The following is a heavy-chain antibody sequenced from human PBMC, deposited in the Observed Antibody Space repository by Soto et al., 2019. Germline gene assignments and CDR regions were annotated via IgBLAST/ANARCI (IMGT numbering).Heavy chain of an antibody. CDR1: GGSISSGGYS. CDR3: ARTPDI. Sequence: QLQLQESGSGLVKPSQTLSLTCAVSGGSISSGGYSWSWIRQPPGKGMAWIGYIYHSGSTYYNTSLKRPAAISVDTSKNQLSLKLSSVTAAATAVYSCARTPDIWGQGTRVTVSS. V-gene: IGHV4-30-2*01. CDR2: IYHSGST. J-gene: IGHJ3*02.